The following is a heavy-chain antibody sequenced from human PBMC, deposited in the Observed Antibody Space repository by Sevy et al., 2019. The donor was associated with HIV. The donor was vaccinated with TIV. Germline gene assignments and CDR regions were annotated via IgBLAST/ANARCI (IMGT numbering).Heavy chain of an antibody. D-gene: IGHD2-2*01. CDR3: AKDRARPSNFVVVADASGGGDV. CDR1: GFTFSSYA. Sequence: GGSLRLSCAASGFTFSSYAMSWVRQAPGKGLEWVSAISGSGGSTYYADSLKGRFTSSRANSKNTVYLQMNSLIAEVTAVYYCAKDRARPSNFVVVADASGGGDVWGQGTTVTVSS. V-gene: IGHV3-23*01. J-gene: IGHJ6*02. CDR2: ISGSGGST.